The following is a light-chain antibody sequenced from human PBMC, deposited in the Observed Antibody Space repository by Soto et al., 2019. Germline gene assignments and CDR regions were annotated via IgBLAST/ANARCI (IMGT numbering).Light chain of an antibody. CDR1: SSDVGGYKF. J-gene: IGLJ2*01. CDR2: EVS. CDR3: SSFTGSDNP. Sequence: QSALTQPPSASGSPGQSVTISCTGTSSDVGGYKFVSWYQQHPGKAPKLIIYEVSQRPSGVPDRFSGSKSGNTASLTVSGLQLEDEADYYCSSFTGSDNPFGGGTKLTVL. V-gene: IGLV2-8*01.